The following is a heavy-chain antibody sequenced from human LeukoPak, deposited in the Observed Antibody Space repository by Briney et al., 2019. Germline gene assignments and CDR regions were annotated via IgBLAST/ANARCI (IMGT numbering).Heavy chain of an antibody. Sequence: PGGSLRLSCAASGFTFSSYEMNWVRQAPGKGLEWVSYISSSGSTIYYADSVKGRFTISRDNAKNSLYLQMNSLRAEDTAVYYCAKAESGSYGLYFDYWGQGTLVTVPS. D-gene: IGHD1-26*01. CDR1: GFTFSSYE. V-gene: IGHV3-48*03. CDR2: ISSSGSTI. CDR3: AKAESGSYGLYFDY. J-gene: IGHJ4*02.